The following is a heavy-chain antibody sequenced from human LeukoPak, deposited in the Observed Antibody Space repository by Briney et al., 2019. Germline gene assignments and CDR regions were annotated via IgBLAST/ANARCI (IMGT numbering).Heavy chain of an antibody. J-gene: IGHJ4*02. V-gene: IGHV4-59*08. CDR2: IHISGKT. Sequence: SETLSLTCTVSGASITDYYWSWIRQTPEMGLEYIGYIHISGKTYNNPSLKGRVTVSLDTSQNQFSLKLTSVTAADTAVYFCARHLGEGTYPMDCWGQGILVTVSS. D-gene: IGHD1-26*01. CDR3: ARHLGEGTYPMDC. CDR1: GASITDYY.